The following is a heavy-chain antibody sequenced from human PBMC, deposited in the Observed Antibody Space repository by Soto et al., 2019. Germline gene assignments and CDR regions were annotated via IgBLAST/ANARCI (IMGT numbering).Heavy chain of an antibody. CDR1: GGSISSSSYY. Sequence: SETLSLTCTVSGGSISSSSYYWGWIHQPPGKGLEWIGSIYYSGSTYYNPSLKSRVTISVDTSKNQFSLKLSSVTAADTAVYYCATPLLYSGSRPVDYWGQGTLVTVSS. V-gene: IGHV4-39*01. CDR3: ATPLLYSGSRPVDY. CDR2: IYYSGST. D-gene: IGHD1-26*01. J-gene: IGHJ4*02.